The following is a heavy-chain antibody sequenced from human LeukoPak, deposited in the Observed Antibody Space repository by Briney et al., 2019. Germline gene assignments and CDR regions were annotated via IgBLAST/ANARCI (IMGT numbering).Heavy chain of an antibody. J-gene: IGHJ5*02. Sequence: TSETLSLTCAVHGGSCDDYYCSWIRQPPGKGLEWIGEIHPHGIFYYNSSLTSRVTISIDTSKTQFSRRLTSVTAADTAFYYCARGRDRSKAGDLWGQGSLVIVSS. V-gene: IGHV4-34*01. CDR2: IHPHGIF. CDR1: GGSCDDYY. CDR3: ARGRDRSKAGDL. D-gene: IGHD5-24*01.